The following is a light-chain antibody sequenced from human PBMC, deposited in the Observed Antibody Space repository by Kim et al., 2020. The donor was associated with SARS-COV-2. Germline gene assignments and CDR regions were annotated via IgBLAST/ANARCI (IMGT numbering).Light chain of an antibody. CDR1: QSVSSSY. CDR2: GAS. J-gene: IGKJ2*01. CDR3: QQYGSSHT. V-gene: IGKV3-20*01. Sequence: EIVLPQSPGTLSLSPGERATLSCRASQSVSSSYLAWYQQKPGQAPRLLIYGASSRATGIPDRFSGSGSGTDFTLTISRLEPEDFAVYYCQQYGSSHTFGQGTKLEI.